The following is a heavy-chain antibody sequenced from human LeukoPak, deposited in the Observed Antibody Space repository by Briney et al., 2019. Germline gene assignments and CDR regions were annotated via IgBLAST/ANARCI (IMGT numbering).Heavy chain of an antibody. CDR3: ARGLLLGVDY. CDR2: INAGNGNT. Sequence: GPVKVSCKASGYTFTSYAMHWVRQAPGQRLEWMGWINAGNGNTKYSQKLQGRVTITRDTSASTAYMELSSLRSEDTAVYYCARGLLLGVDYWGQGTLVTVSS. CDR1: GYTFTSYA. J-gene: IGHJ4*02. V-gene: IGHV1-3*01. D-gene: IGHD2-15*01.